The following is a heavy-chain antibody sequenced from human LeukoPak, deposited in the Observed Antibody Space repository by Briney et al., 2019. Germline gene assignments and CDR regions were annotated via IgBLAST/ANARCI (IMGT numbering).Heavy chain of an antibody. J-gene: IGHJ4*02. Sequence: GGSLRLSXAASGFTFSSYAMSWVRQAPGKGLEWVSAISGSGGSTYYADSVKGRFTISRDNSKNTLYLQMNSLRAEDTAVYYCAKEPRATIQRLAVAGTLDYFDYWGQGTLVTVSS. CDR3: AKEPRATIQRLAVAGTLDYFDY. D-gene: IGHD6-19*01. CDR2: ISGSGGST. CDR1: GFTFSSYA. V-gene: IGHV3-23*01.